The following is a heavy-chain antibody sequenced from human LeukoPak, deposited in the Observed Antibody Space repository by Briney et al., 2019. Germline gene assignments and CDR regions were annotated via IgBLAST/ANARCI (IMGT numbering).Heavy chain of an antibody. D-gene: IGHD6-25*01. CDR2: IYSGDNA. J-gene: IGHJ4*02. Sequence: PGGSLRLSCVPSGFSVGTNYMTWVRQAPGKGLEWVSVIYSGDNAYYADSVKGRFTISRDNAKNTLYLQMNSLRAEDTAVYYCARLGSQGGVAALDYWGQGTLVTVSS. V-gene: IGHV3-53*01. CDR3: ARLGSQGGVAALDY. CDR1: GFSVGTNY.